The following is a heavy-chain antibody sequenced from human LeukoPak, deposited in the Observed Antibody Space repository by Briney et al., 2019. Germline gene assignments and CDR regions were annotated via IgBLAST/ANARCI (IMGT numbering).Heavy chain of an antibody. J-gene: IGHJ4*02. CDR1: GGSFSGYY. V-gene: IGHV3-7*03. CDR3: ARDVGTMIVVVPFDY. D-gene: IGHD3-22*01. Sequence: ETLSLTCAVYGGSFSGYYWGWIRQPPGKGLEWVANIKQDGSEKYYVDSVKGRFTISRDNAKNSLYLQMNSLRAEDTALYYCARDVGTMIVVVPFDYWGQGTLVTVSS. CDR2: IKQDGSEK.